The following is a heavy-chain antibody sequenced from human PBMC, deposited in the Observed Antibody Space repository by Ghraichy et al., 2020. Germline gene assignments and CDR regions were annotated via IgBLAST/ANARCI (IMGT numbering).Heavy chain of an antibody. CDR2: IIPIFGTA. CDR1: GGTFSSYA. Sequence: SVKVSCKASGGTFSSYAISWVRQAPGQGLEWMGGIIPIFGTANYAQKFQGRVTITADESTNTAYMELSSLRSEDTAVYYCATLQTTYYYYYMDVWGKGTTVTVSS. V-gene: IGHV1-69*13. CDR3: ATLQTTYYYYYMDV. J-gene: IGHJ6*03. D-gene: IGHD1-7*01.